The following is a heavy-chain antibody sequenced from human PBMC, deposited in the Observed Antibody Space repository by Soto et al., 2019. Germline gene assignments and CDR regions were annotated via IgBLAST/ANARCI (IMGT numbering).Heavy chain of an antibody. D-gene: IGHD5-12*01. CDR2: IRNKVNTYAT. V-gene: IGHV3-73*01. CDR3: AGLPSGDGGVGVRYFDV. CDR1: WFSFSVSA. J-gene: IGHJ2*01. Sequence: GGSLRLSCAASWFSFSVSAVHWVRQASGKGLEWIGRIRNKVNTYATVYAASVKGRFSISRDDSKNTASLLMNSLITEDTAVDYCAGLPSGDGGVGVRYFDVWGCGTLFAVAS.